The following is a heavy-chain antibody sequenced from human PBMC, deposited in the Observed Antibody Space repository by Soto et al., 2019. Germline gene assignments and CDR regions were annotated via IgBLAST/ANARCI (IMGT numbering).Heavy chain of an antibody. CDR2: ISSSSSYI. CDR3: ARPPNYYDSSGYYGY. CDR1: GFTFSSYS. Sequence: GGSLRLSCAASGFTFSSYSMNWVRQAPGKGLEWVSSISSSSSYIYYADSVKGRFTISRDNAKNSLYLQMNSLRAEDTAVYYCARPPNYYDSSGYYGYWGQGTLVTSPQ. D-gene: IGHD3-22*01. J-gene: IGHJ4*02. V-gene: IGHV3-21*01.